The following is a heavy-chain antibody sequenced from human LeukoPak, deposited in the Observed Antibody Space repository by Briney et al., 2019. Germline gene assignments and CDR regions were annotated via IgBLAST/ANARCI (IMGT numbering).Heavy chain of an antibody. D-gene: IGHD1-26*01. Sequence: PGGSLRLSCAASGFTFNSYSMNWFRQAPGKGLEWVSSISSSSRFIYYADSVKGRFTISRDNAKNSLYLQMNSLRAEDTAVYYCARDLVRYGGATSPFDYWGQGTLVTVSS. CDR1: GFTFNSYS. V-gene: IGHV3-21*01. J-gene: IGHJ4*02. CDR3: ARDLVRYGGATSPFDY. CDR2: ISSSSRFI.